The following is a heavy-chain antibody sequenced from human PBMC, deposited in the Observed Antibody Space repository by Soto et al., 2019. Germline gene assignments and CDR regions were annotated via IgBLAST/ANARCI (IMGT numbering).Heavy chain of an antibody. CDR2: ISSSSSYI. CDR3: ARDRAAYGSGSYSDY. D-gene: IGHD3-10*01. Sequence: GGSLRLSCAASGLTFSRYTMHWVSSISSSSSYIYYADSVKGRFTISRDNAKNSLYLQMNSLRAEDTAVYYCARDRAAYGSGSYSDYWGQGTLVTVSS. CDR1: GLTFSRYT. J-gene: IGHJ4*02. V-gene: IGHV3-21*01.